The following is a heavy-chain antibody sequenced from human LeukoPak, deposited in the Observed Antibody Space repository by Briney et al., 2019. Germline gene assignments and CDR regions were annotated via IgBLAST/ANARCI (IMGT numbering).Heavy chain of an antibody. CDR2: FYYSGST. CDR1: GGSISSGGYY. CDR3: ATNRYDFPSWFDP. D-gene: IGHD3-3*01. V-gene: IGHV4-31*03. J-gene: IGHJ5*02. Sequence: SETLSLTCTVSGGSISSGGYYWSWIRQHPGKGLEWIGYFYYSGSTYYNPSLKSRVTMSVDTSKNQFSLKLSSVTAADTAVYYCATNRYDFPSWFDPWGQGTLVTVSS.